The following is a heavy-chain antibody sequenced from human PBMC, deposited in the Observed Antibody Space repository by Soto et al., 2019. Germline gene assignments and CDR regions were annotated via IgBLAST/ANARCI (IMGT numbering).Heavy chain of an antibody. CDR2: INPNSGGT. V-gene: IGHV1-2*04. D-gene: IGHD6-13*01. Sequence: QVQLVQSGAEVKKPGASVKVSCKASGYTFTGYYMHWVRQAPGQGLEWMGWINPNSGGTNYAQKVQGWVTMTRETSISTAYMERSRLRSDDTAVYYCARVGEGYVAAAGSPNYYGMDVWGQGTTVTVSS. J-gene: IGHJ6*02. CDR3: ARVGEGYVAAAGSPNYYGMDV. CDR1: GYTFTGYY.